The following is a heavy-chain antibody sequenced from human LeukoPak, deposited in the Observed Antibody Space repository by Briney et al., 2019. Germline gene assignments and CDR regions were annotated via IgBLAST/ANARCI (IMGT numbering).Heavy chain of an antibody. CDR3: AKDPRRYCSSTSCYTGLYFDY. D-gene: IGHD2-2*02. J-gene: IGHJ4*02. V-gene: IGHV3-23*01. CDR1: GFTFSSYA. CDR2: ISGSGGST. Sequence: GGSLRLSCAASGFTFSSYAMSWVRQAPGKGLEWVSAISGSGGSTYYADSVKGRFTISRDNSKNTLYLQMNSLRAEDTAVHYCAKDPRRYCSSTSCYTGLYFDYWGQGTLVTVSS.